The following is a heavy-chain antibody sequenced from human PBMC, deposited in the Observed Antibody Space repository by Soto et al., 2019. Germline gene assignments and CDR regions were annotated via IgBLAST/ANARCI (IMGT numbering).Heavy chain of an antibody. CDR3: AGRAALGYYYGMDF. V-gene: IGHV3-13*04. D-gene: IGHD2-15*01. J-gene: IGHJ6*02. Sequence: EVQLVESGGGLVQPGGSLRLSCTASGFTFSSYDLHWDHQPTGKGLEWVSAIGTAGETYYPGSVKGRFTISREKAKNSLNRQKNSLSARDPAVYYCAGRAALGYYYGMDFWGQGTTGVVSS. CDR1: GFTFSSYD. CDR2: IGTAGET.